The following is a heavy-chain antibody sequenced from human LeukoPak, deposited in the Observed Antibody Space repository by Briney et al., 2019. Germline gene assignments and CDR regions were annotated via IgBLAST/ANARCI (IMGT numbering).Heavy chain of an antibody. CDR3: ARGERYYDIHYYYYYGMDV. CDR1: GGSFGGYY. J-gene: IGHJ6*02. D-gene: IGHD3-9*01. V-gene: IGHV4-34*01. CDR2: INHSGST. Sequence: SETLSLTCAVYGGSFGGYYWSWIRQPPGKGLEWIGEINHSGSTNYNPSLKSRVTISVDTSKNQFSLKLSSVTAADTAVYYCARGERYYDIHYYYYYGMDVWGQGTTVTVSS.